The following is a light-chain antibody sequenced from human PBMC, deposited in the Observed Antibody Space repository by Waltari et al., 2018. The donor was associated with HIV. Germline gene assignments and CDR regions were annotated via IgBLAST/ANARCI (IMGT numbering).Light chain of an antibody. CDR1: SSNIGAGFE. J-gene: IGLJ2*01. CDR2: DNT. Sequence: QSVLTQPPSVSGAPGQRVTISCTGSSSNIGAGFEVHWYQQLPGTAPKLLVHDNTNRPSGVPDRFSGSKSGTSASLGITGLQSEDEADYYCQSYDSSLRGILFGGGTKLTVL. CDR3: QSYDSSLRGIL. V-gene: IGLV1-40*01.